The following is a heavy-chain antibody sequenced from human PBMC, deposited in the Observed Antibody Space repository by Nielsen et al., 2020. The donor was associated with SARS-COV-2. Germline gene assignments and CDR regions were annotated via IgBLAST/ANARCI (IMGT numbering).Heavy chain of an antibody. CDR2: ISWNSGSI. J-gene: IGHJ4*02. D-gene: IGHD3-10*01. Sequence: SLKISCAASGFTFDDYAMHWVRQAPGKGLEWVSGISWNSGSIGYADSVKGRFTISRDNSKNTLYLQMNSLRAEDTAVHYCARESHMVRGVLFDYWGQGTLVTVSS. V-gene: IGHV3-9*01. CDR3: ARESHMVRGVLFDY. CDR1: GFTFDDYA.